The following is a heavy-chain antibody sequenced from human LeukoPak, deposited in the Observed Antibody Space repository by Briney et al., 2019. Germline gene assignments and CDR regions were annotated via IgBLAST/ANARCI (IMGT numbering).Heavy chain of an antibody. V-gene: IGHV3-33*01. J-gene: IGHJ4*02. CDR2: IWYDGSNK. D-gene: IGHD4-11*01. Sequence: GGSLRLSCAASGFTFSNYAMHWVRQAPGKGLEWVAVIWYDGSNKYYADSVKGRFTISRDNSKNTLYLQMNSLRAEDTAVYYCARDIYFYGNYVIDYWGQGTLVTVSS. CDR3: ARDIYFYGNYVIDY. CDR1: GFTFSNYA.